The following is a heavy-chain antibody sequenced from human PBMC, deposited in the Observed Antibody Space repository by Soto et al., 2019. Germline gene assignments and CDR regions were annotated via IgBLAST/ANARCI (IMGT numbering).Heavy chain of an antibody. CDR3: ARGRGSTGYLGREHYFDY. V-gene: IGHV3-66*01. J-gene: IGHJ4*02. CDR2: IDIGGNT. Sequence: EVQVVESGGGLVQPGGSLRLSCAASGFSVTNNYMNWVRQAPGKGLEWVSIIDIGGNTYYADSVKDRFTISRDNSRNTLYLQMDSLRAEETAVYYCARGRGSTGYLGREHYFDYWGQGTLVTVS. CDR1: GFSVTNNY. D-gene: IGHD2-2*01.